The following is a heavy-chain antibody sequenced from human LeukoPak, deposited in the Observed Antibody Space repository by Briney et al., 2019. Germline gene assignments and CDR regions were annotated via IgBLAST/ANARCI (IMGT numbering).Heavy chain of an antibody. CDR1: GGSISSGGYS. CDR2: IYHSGST. D-gene: IGHD6-19*01. CDR3: ARERIAVAGLDY. J-gene: IGHJ4*02. Sequence: SQTLSLTCAVSGGSISSGGYSWSWIRQPPGKGLEWIGYIYHSGSTYYNPSLKSRVTISVDRSKNQFSLKLSSVTAADTAVYYCARERIAVAGLDYWGQGTLVTVSS. V-gene: IGHV4-30-2*01.